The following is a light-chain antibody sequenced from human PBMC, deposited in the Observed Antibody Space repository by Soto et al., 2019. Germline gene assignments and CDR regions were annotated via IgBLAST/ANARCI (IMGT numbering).Light chain of an antibody. Sequence: IQMTQSPAAMSASVGDSVTITCRASQGISYSLAWFQQKQGKAPKRLIYAASRLQSGVPSRFSDSGSGTDFTLTNNPLEPEDFATSYCPHHNFDQWTFGQGTKVEIK. CDR1: QGISYS. J-gene: IGKJ1*01. CDR2: AAS. CDR3: PHHNFDQWT. V-gene: IGKV1-17*03.